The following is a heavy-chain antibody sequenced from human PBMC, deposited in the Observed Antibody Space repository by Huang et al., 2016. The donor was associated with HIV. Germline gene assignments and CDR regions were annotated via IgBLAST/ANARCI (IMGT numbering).Heavy chain of an antibody. CDR1: GYTLTELS. J-gene: IGHJ4*02. CDR2: FNPEEGEK. D-gene: IGHD3-22*01. Sequence: QVQLVQSGAEVKKPGASVKVSCKVSGYTLTELSMQWVRQATGKGLEWMVSFNPEEGEKIYAQKYQGRVTMTEETSTDTAYMELSSLRSEDTAVYYCATDYRRFRNHDSGDYYFDYWDQGTLVTVSS. V-gene: IGHV1-24*01. CDR3: ATDYRRFRNHDSGDYYFDY.